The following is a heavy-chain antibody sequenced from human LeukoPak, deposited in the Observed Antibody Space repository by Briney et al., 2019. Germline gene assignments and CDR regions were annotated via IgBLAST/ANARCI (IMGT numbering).Heavy chain of an antibody. Sequence: SETLSLTCAVYGGSFSGYYWSWIRQPPGKGLEWIGEINHSGSTNYNPSLKRRVTISVEKSKNQFSLKLSSVTAADTAVYYCARGRAKDIVVVVAARKGLYNWFDPWGQGTLVTVSS. J-gene: IGHJ5*02. V-gene: IGHV4-34*01. CDR2: INHSGST. CDR3: ARGRAKDIVVVVAARKGLYNWFDP. D-gene: IGHD2-15*01. CDR1: GGSFSGYY.